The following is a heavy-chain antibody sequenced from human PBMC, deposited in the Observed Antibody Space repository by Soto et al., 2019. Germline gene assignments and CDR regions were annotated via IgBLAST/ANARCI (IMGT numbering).Heavy chain of an antibody. CDR1: EFTFSGSS. CDR2: IDKVGTDS. J-gene: IGHJ6*03. Sequence: EMQLVESGGGLVQPGGSLRLSCAASEFTFSGSSVHWVRQAPGKGLVWVSGIDKVGTDSTYADSVKGRFTSSRDNAKNTVYLQMNSLRVEDTAVYCCARGWFGPDVWGKGTTVTVSS. CDR3: ARGWFGPDV. D-gene: IGHD3-10*01. V-gene: IGHV3-74*01.